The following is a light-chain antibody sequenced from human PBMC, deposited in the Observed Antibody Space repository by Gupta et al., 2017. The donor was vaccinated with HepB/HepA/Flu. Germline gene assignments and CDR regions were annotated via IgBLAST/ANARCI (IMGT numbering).Light chain of an antibody. Sequence: QSALTQPASVSGSPGRTIIISCTGSSSDIGGFDAVSWYQQHPGKAPKLLIYGVTNRPSGDSYRFSGSKSGNTASLTISGLQPEDEATYYCSSFRSGRTLVVFGGGTKLTVL. V-gene: IGLV2-14*03. CDR3: SSFRSGRTLVV. CDR1: SSDIGGFDA. J-gene: IGLJ3*02. CDR2: GVT.